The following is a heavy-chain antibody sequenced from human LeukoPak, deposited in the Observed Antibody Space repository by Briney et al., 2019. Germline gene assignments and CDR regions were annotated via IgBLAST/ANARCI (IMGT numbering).Heavy chain of an antibody. Sequence: SETLSLTCVVYGGSFSGYYWSWIRQPPGKGLEWIGEINHSGRTNFNPSLKSRVTMSVDTSKNQFSLKLSSVTAADTAVYYCASAPRDDAFDIWGQGTMVTVSS. J-gene: IGHJ3*02. CDR3: ASAPRDDAFDI. CDR1: GGSFSGYY. V-gene: IGHV4-34*10. CDR2: INHSGRT.